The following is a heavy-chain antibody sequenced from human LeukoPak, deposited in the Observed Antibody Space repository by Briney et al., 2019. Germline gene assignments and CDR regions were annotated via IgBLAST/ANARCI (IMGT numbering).Heavy chain of an antibody. CDR3: AQTFRICSSTSCSKPLDY. CDR1: GGTFSSYT. J-gene: IGHJ4*02. CDR2: IIPILGIA. D-gene: IGHD2-2*01. V-gene: IGHV1-69*02. Sequence: SVKVSCKASGGTFSSYTISWVRQAPGQGLEWMGRIIPILGIANYAQKFQGRVTITADKSTSTAYMKLSSLRSEDTAVYYCAQTFRICSSTSCSKPLDYWGQGTLVTVSS.